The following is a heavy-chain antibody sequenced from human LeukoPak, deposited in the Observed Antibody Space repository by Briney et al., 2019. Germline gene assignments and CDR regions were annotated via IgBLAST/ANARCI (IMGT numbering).Heavy chain of an antibody. Sequence: GGSLRLSCAVSGFTFISYGMHWVRQAPGKGLEWVAVISCDGSNESYADSVRGRFTISRDNSKKTLYLQMNSLRAEGMAVYYCAKGPAASRLKNYYFDYWGQGTLVTVSS. CDR3: AKGPAASRLKNYYFDY. V-gene: IGHV3-30*18. D-gene: IGHD2-8*01. CDR2: ISCDGSNE. J-gene: IGHJ4*02. CDR1: GFTFISYG.